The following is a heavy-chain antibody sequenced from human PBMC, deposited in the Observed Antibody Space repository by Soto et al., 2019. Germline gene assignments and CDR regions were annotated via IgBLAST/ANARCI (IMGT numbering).Heavy chain of an antibody. J-gene: IGHJ4*02. CDR3: ARDTTY. D-gene: IGHD5-18*01. CDR2: IIPFLDIT. V-gene: IGHV1-69*02. Sequence: QVQLVQSGAEVKKPGSSVKVSCKASGGTFGTYTISWVRQAPGQGLEWMGRIIPFLDITDYAQKFQGRITITADKSTSTVYMELKSLRSEDTAVYFCARDTTYWGQGTPVTVSS. CDR1: GGTFGTYT.